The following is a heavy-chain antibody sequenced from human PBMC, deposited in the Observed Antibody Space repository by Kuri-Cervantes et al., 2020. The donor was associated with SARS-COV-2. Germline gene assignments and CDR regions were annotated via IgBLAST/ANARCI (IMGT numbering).Heavy chain of an antibody. V-gene: IGHV1-69*13. Sequence: SVKVSCKASGTAFSSFAINWVRQAPGQGLEWMGGTIPIFGSPIYAQKFQGRLSITADESTSSVHMELSSLSSQDTAIYYCASRMGDLSSYTWYKWFDPWGQGTLVTVSS. CDR2: TIPIFGSP. D-gene: IGHD3-16*01. J-gene: IGHJ5*02. CDR1: GTAFSSFA. CDR3: ASRMGDLSSYTWYKWFDP.